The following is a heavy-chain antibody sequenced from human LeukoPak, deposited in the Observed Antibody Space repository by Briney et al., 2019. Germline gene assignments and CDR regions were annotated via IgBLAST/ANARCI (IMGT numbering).Heavy chain of an antibody. V-gene: IGHV4-31*03. Sequence: SQTLSLTCTVSGGSISSGGYYWSWIRRCPGKGLEWVGNIYYSGSTNYNPSLKSRLTISVDTSKNQFSLKLSSVTAADTAVYFCARIHTWFDPWGQGTLVTVSS. CDR3: ARIHTWFDP. J-gene: IGHJ5*02. CDR2: IYYSGST. CDR1: GGSISSGGYY.